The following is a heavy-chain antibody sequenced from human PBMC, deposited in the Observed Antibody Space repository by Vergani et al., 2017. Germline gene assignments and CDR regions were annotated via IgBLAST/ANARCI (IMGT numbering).Heavy chain of an antibody. J-gene: IGHJ4*02. CDR2: ISSSSSYI. D-gene: IGHD4-17*01. CDR3: ARGHGDLGY. Sequence: EVQLVESGGGLVKPGGSLRLSCAASGFTFSSYSMNWVRQAPGKGLEWVSSISSSSSYIYYADSVKGRFTIARDNAKNSLYLQMNRLRAEDTAVYYCARGHGDLGYWGQGTLVTVSS. CDR1: GFTFSSYS. V-gene: IGHV3-21*01.